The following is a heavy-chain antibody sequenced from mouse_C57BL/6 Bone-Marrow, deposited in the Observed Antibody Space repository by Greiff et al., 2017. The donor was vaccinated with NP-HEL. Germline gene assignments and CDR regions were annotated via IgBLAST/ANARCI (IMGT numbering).Heavy chain of an antibody. D-gene: IGHD1-1*01. CDR1: GYTFTSYW. CDR2: IHPSDSDT. Sequence: QVQLQQPGAELVKPGASVKVSCKASGYTFTSYWMHWVKQRPGQGLEWIGRIHPSDSDTNYNQKFKGKATLTVDKSSSTAYMQLSSLTSEDAAVYYCAIHYYGSSYEFAYWGKGTLVTVSA. CDR3: AIHYYGSSYEFAY. V-gene: IGHV1-74*01. J-gene: IGHJ3*01.